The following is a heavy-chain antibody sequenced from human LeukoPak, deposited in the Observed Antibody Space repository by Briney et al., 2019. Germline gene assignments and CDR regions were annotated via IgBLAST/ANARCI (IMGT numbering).Heavy chain of an antibody. CDR3: TGGSGWYSPDY. Sequence: GGSLKLSCAASGFTFSGSVMHWVRQASGKGLEWVGRITSKPNSYATVYAASVKGRFTISSDDSKNTAYLQMNSMKTEDTAVYYCTGGSGWYSPDYWGQGTLVTVSS. CDR1: GFTFSGSV. D-gene: IGHD6-19*01. CDR2: ITSKPNSYAT. J-gene: IGHJ4*02. V-gene: IGHV3-73*01.